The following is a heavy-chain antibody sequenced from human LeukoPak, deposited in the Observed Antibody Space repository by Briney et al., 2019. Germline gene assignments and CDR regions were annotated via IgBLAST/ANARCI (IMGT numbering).Heavy chain of an antibody. CDR1: GFTFSSYC. CDR2: IRYDGSNK. V-gene: IGHV3-30*02. D-gene: IGHD4-23*01. CDR3: ATDRAITNGNWYFDY. J-gene: IGHJ4*02. Sequence: GGSLRLSCAASGFTFSSYCMHWVRQAPGKGLECVAFIRYDGSNKYYADSVKGRFTISRDNSKNTLYLQMNSLRAEDTAVCSSATDRAITNGNWYFDYWGQGTLVTVSS.